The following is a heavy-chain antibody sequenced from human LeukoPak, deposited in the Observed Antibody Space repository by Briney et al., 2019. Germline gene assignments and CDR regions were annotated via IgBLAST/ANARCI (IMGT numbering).Heavy chain of an antibody. Sequence: GGSLRLSCAASGFSFTDFYIHWVRQAPGKGLVWVSRIDDDGRSKSYADFLKGRFAISRDNARKMVYLEMSSLRPEDTAVYYCARHGSGGLDPWGQGTLVTVSS. CDR2: IDDDGRSK. V-gene: IGHV3-74*01. D-gene: IGHD2-15*01. CDR3: ARHGSGGLDP. CDR1: GFSFTDFY. J-gene: IGHJ5*02.